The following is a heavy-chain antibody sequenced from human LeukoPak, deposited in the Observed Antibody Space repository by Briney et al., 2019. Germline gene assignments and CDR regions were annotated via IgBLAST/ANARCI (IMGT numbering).Heavy chain of an antibody. CDR1: GFTFSSYA. CDR2: ISYDGSNK. V-gene: IGHV3-30-3*01. J-gene: IGHJ3*02. D-gene: IGHD3-9*01. Sequence: PGRSLRLSCAASGFTFSSYAMHWVRQAPGKGLEWVAVISYDGSNKYYADSVKGRFTISRDNSKNTLYLQMNSLRAEDTAAYYCARASSKQLAGYLPDGFDIWGQGTMVTVSS. CDR3: ARASSKQLAGYLPDGFDI.